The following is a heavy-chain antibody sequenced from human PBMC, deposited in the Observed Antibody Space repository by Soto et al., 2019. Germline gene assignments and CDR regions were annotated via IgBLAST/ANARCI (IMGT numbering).Heavy chain of an antibody. V-gene: IGHV4-61*01. J-gene: IGHJ4*02. CDR3: ARGPVVTPFVDY. CDR2: IYYSGST. CDR1: GGSVTSGNYY. D-gene: IGHD2-21*02. Sequence: WETLSLTCTGSGGSVTSGNYYWSWIRQPPGKGLEWIGHIYYSGSTNYNPSLKSRVTISVDASKNQFSLKLSSVTAADTAIYYCARGPVVTPFVDYWGQGTLVTVSS.